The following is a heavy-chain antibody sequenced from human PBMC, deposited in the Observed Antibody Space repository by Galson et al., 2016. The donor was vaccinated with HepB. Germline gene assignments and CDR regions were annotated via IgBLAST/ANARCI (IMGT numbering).Heavy chain of an antibody. CDR1: GMTFSDSY. Sequence: SLRLSCAASGMTFSDSYMSWIRQPPGRGLEWVAYISSASATISYADSVRGRFTISRDNRRSLLFLEMNSLRAEDTALSYCANDQKPRGFDYWGQGTLATVSS. D-gene: IGHD3-10*01. V-gene: IGHV3-11*01. CDR3: ANDQKPRGFDY. J-gene: IGHJ4*02. CDR2: ISSASATI.